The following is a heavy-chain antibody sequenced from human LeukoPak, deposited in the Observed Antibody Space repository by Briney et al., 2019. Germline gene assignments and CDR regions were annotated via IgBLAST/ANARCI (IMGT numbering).Heavy chain of an antibody. V-gene: IGHV4-39*01. J-gene: IGHJ4*02. CDR2: IYYSGST. CDR3: ARLGETYYDYVWGSPKPDY. Sequence: SETLSLTCTVSGGSISSSSYYWGWIRQPPGTGLEWIGSIYYSGSTYYNPSLKSRVTISVDTSKNQFSLKLSSVTAADTAVYYCARLGETYYDYVWGSPKPDYWGQGTLVTVSS. D-gene: IGHD3-16*01. CDR1: GGSISSSSYY.